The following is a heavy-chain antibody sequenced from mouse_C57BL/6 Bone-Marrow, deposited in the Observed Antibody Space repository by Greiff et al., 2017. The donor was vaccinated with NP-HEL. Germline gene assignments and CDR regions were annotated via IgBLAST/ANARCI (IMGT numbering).Heavy chain of an antibody. Sequence: DVKLVESGGDLVKPGGSLKLSCAASGFTFSSYGMSWVRQTPDKRLEGGETLSTRDSYTYKPQSMKGRFTISRDNAKNTLYLQMSSLKSEDTAMYYCARRKSLLLDYWGQGTTLTVSS. CDR3: ARRKSLLLDY. J-gene: IGHJ2*01. V-gene: IGHV5-6*02. D-gene: IGHD5-1*01. CDR1: GFTFSSYG. CDR2: LSTRDSYT.